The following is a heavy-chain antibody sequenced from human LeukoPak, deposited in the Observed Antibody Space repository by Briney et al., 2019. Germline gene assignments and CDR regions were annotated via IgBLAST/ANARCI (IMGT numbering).Heavy chain of an antibody. V-gene: IGHV4-61*01. J-gene: IGHJ4*02. CDR2: IYYSGTT. D-gene: IGHD6-6*01. Sequence: PSETLSLTCTVSGGSVSSGNYYWSWIRQPPGKGLEWIGYIYYSGTTNYNPSLKSRVIISVDTSKNQFSLKLSSVNAADTAVYYCARGTPSRHDFWGQGTLVTVSS. CDR1: GGSVSSGNYY. CDR3: ARGTPSRHDF.